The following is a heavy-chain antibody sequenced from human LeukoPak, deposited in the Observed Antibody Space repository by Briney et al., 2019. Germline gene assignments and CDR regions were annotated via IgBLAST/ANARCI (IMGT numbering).Heavy chain of an antibody. V-gene: IGHV4-4*02. CDR3: ARVRGSSGSYEYYHYMDV. CDR2: IYHSGST. D-gene: IGHD1-26*01. J-gene: IGHJ6*03. CDR1: GGSISSSNW. Sequence: SGTLSLTCAVSGGSISSSNWWSWVRQPPRKGLEWIGEIYHSGSTNYNPSLKSRVTISVDTSKKQFSLKLSSVTAADTAVYYCARVRGSSGSYEYYHYMDVWGKGTTVTISS.